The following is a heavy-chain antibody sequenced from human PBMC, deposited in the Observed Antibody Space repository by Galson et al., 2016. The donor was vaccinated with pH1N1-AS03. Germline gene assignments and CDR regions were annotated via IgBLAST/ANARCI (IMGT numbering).Heavy chain of an antibody. D-gene: IGHD3-9*01. J-gene: IGHJ4*02. CDR2: ITSSGGSGSTI. Sequence: CAASGFTFGDYYMSWIRQAPGKGLEWISCITSSGGSGSTIYYADSVKGRFTISRDNAKNSLYLQMNSLRADDTAVYFCARGWYDIWTGYLVDPFDYWGQGALVIVSS. V-gene: IGHV3-11*01. CDR1: GFTFGDYY. CDR3: ARGWYDIWTGYLVDPFDY.